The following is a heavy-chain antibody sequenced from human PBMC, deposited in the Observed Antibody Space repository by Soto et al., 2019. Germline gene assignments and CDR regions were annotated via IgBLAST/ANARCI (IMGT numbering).Heavy chain of an antibody. V-gene: IGHV1-69*11. CDR1: GGTFSTYA. D-gene: IGHD2-2*01. Sequence: QVQLVQSGAEVKKPGSSVNVACKASGGTFSTYAMSWVRQAPGQGLEWMGRIIPMLATTNYAQKFQGRVTSTADESTSTAYMELRRLTYEDTAVYYCARSSDTSYPSDYSFGMDVWGQGTTVTVSS. CDR2: IIPMLATT. CDR3: ARSSDTSYPSDYSFGMDV. J-gene: IGHJ6*02.